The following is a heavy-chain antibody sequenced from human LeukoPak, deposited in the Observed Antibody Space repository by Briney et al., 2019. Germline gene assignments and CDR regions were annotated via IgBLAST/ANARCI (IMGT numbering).Heavy chain of an antibody. CDR1: GGSISSYY. CDR3: AREGIAVAGILDY. V-gene: IGHV4-59*12. J-gene: IGHJ4*02. CDR2: IYYSGST. D-gene: IGHD6-19*01. Sequence: SETLSLTCTVSGGSISSYYWSWIRQPPGKGLEWIGYIYYSGSTNYNPSLKSRVTISVDTSKNQFSLKLSSVTAADTAVYYCAREGIAVAGILDYWGQGTLVTVSS.